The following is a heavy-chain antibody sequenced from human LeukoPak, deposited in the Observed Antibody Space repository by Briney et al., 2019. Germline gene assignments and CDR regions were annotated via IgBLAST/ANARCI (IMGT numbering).Heavy chain of an antibody. V-gene: IGHV3-48*04. Sequence: PGGSLRLSCAASGFTFSSYSMNWVRQAPGKGLEWVSYISSSSSTIYYADSVKGRFTISRDNAKNSLYLQMNSLRAEDTAVYHCARGGWGIDSSGFDIWGQGTMVTVSS. CDR2: ISSSSSTI. D-gene: IGHD3-22*01. J-gene: IGHJ3*02. CDR3: ARGGWGIDSSGFDI. CDR1: GFTFSSYS.